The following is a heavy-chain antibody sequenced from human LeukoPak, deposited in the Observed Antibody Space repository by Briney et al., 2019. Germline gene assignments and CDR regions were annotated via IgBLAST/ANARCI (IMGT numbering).Heavy chain of an antibody. D-gene: IGHD3-9*01. Sequence: GASVKVSCKASGFTFTSSAMQWVRQARGQRLEWIGWIVVGSGNTNYAQKFQGRVTITADESTSTAYMELSSLRSEDTAVYYCARERELRYFDWLRWFDPWGQGTLVTVSS. V-gene: IGHV1-58*02. CDR2: IVVGSGNT. J-gene: IGHJ5*02. CDR3: ARERELRYFDWLRWFDP. CDR1: GFTFTSSA.